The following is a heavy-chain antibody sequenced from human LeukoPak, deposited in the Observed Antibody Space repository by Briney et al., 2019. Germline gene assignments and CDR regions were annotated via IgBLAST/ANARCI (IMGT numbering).Heavy chain of an antibody. CDR3: AREWELPDYYYYGMDV. V-gene: IGHV1-8*01. CDR1: GYTFTSYD. J-gene: IGHJ6*02. CDR2: MNPNSGNT. Sequence: ASVKVFCKASGYTFTSYDINWVRQATGQGLEWMGWMNPNSGNTGYAQKFQGRVTMTRNTSISTAYMELSSLRSEDTAVYYCAREWELPDYYYYGMDVWGQGTTVTVSS. D-gene: IGHD1-26*01.